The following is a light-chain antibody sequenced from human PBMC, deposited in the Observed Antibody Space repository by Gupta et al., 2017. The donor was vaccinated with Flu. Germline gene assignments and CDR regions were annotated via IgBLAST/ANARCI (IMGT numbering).Light chain of an antibody. CDR3: QAWNSTTGV. V-gene: IGLV3-1*01. J-gene: IGLJ1*01. CDR1: NLGDKY. CDR2: KDT. Sequence: SYELTQPPSVSVSPGQTASITCSGDNLGDKYACWYQQKPGQSPVLVIYKDTKRRSGIPERFSGSNSANTATMTISGTQAVDDSYYYCQAWNSTTGVFGTGTKLTVL.